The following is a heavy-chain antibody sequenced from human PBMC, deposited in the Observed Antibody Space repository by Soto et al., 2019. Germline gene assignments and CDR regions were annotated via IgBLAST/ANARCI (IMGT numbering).Heavy chain of an antibody. V-gene: IGHV3-7*05. CDR1: GSTISSHW. CDR3: AKDHGSGSYPY. Sequence: EVQLVESGGGLVQPGGSLRLSCVISGSTISSHWMTWVRQAPGKGLEWVASINQDGFGKHYLDSVKGRFNISRDSAKSSLYQQMDSRRAEDTAVYYCAKDHGSGSYPYWGQGTLVTVSS. D-gene: IGHD1-26*01. CDR2: INQDGFGK. J-gene: IGHJ4*02.